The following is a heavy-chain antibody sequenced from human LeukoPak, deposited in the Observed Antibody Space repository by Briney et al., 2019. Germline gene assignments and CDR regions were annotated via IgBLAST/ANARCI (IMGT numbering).Heavy chain of an antibody. D-gene: IGHD4-17*01. CDR1: GFTFSSFG. CDR2: LSYDGSNR. J-gene: IGHJ5*01. V-gene: IGHV3-30*18. Sequence: GRSLRLSCAASGFTFSSFGMHWVRHAPGKGLEWVAVLSYDGSNRYYADSVKGRFTISRDNSKNTLYLQMNSLRAEDTAVYYCAKDASTATLHADSWGQGTLVTVSS. CDR3: AKDASTATLHADS.